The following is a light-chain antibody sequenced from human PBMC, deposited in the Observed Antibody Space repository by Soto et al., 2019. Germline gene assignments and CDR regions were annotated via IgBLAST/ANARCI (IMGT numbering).Light chain of an antibody. V-gene: IGLV7-43*01. J-gene: IGLJ3*02. CDR1: TGAVSSDSY. CDR3: LLFYGGAWV. CDR2: STN. Sequence: QTVVTQEPSLTVSPGGTGTLTCASSTGAVSSDSYPNWFQQKPGQAPRALIYSTNNTHSWIPARFSGPLLGGKGALTLSGVQPEDEAEYYCLLFYGGAWVFGGRTKLTVL.